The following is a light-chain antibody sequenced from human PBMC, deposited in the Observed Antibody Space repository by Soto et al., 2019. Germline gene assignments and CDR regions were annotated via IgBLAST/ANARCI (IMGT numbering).Light chain of an antibody. CDR3: SSYSGTNYHYV. CDR2: EVS. V-gene: IGLV2-8*01. Sequence: QSALTQPPSASGSFGQSVTISCTGTSSDVGGYNYVSWYQQHPGKAPKLMIYEVSERPSGVPARFSGSKSGNTASLTVSGLQADDEADYYCSSYSGTNYHYVFGTGTKLTVL. CDR1: SSDVGGYNY. J-gene: IGLJ1*01.